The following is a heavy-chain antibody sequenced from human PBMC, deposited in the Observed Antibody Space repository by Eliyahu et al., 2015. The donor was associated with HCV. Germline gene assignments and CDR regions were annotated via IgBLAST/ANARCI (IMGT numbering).Heavy chain of an antibody. CDR3: AKGGLLSGASYFDY. D-gene: IGHD2-2*01. CDR2: ISGSGGSX. V-gene: IGHV3-23*01. CDR1: GFTFSSYA. J-gene: IGHJ4*02. Sequence: EVQLLESGGDLVQPGGFLXLSCAASGFTFSSYAXSWVRQAPGKGLEXVXTISGSGGSXNYAESLKGRXTISRDNSKNTLYLQMNSXRAEDTALYYCAKGGLLSGASYFDYWGQGTLVTVSS.